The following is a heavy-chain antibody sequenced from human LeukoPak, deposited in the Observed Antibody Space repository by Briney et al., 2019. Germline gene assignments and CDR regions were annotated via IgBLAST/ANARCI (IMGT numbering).Heavy chain of an antibody. CDR3: ARESSSGYHFDY. D-gene: IGHD3-22*01. CDR2: ISSSGSTI. Sequence: QAGGSLRLSCAASGFTFSSYEMNWVRQAPGKGLEWVSYISSSGSTIYYADSVKGRFTISRDNAKNSLYLQMNSLRAEDTAVYYCARESSSGYHFDYWGQGTLVTVSS. J-gene: IGHJ4*02. CDR1: GFTFSSYE. V-gene: IGHV3-48*03.